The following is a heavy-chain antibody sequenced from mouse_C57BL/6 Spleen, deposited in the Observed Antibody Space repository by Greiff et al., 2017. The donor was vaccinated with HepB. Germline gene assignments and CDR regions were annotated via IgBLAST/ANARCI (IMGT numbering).Heavy chain of an antibody. Sequence: EVQLQQSGPVLVKPGASVKMSCKASGYTFTDYYMNWVKQSHGKSLEWIGVINPYNGGTRYNQKFKGKATLTVDKSSSTAYMELNSLTSADSAVYYWSGRRDPYWYYDVWGTRTTVTVSS. CDR3: SGRRDPYWYYDV. CDR1: GYTFTDYY. CDR2: INPYNGGT. J-gene: IGHJ1*03. V-gene: IGHV1-19*01.